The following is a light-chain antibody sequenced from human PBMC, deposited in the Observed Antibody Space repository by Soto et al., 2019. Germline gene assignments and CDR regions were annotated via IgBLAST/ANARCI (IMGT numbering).Light chain of an antibody. V-gene: IGLV2-14*01. J-gene: IGLJ2*01. Sequence: QSALTQPASLSGSHGQSIIISCTGTTSDVGGYNSVSWFQHLPDKAPKLIISEVTLRPSGVSNRFSGSKSANTASLTISGLQAEDEADYYCASYTTSGTVLFGGGTKLTVL. CDR1: TSDVGGYNS. CDR2: EVT. CDR3: ASYTTSGTVL.